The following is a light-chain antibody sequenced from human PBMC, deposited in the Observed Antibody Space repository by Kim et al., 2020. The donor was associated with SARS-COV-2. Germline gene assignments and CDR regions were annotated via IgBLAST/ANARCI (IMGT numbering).Light chain of an antibody. CDR3: QQRYNWPLT. CDR1: QSVGNS. J-gene: IGKJ4*01. V-gene: IGKV3-11*01. CDR2: ETS. Sequence: EIVLTQSPATLSLSPGERATPSCRASQSVGNSLAWFQQKPGQAPRLLIFETSNRATGIPARFSGSGSGTAFTLTISSLEPEDFAVYYCQQRYNWPLTFGGGTKVDIK.